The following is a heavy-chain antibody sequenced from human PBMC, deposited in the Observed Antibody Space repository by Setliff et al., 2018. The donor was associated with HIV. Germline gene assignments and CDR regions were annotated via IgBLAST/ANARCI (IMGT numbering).Heavy chain of an antibody. CDR1: YW. CDR2: IYTSGST. J-gene: IGHJ4*02. V-gene: IGHV4-61*02. Sequence: YWIGWVRQMPGKALEWIGRIYTSGSTNYNPSLKSRVTISVDTSRNQFSLKLSSVTAADTAVYYCARQGAGYSDDYWGQGTLVTVSS. CDR3: ARQGAGYSDDY. D-gene: IGHD5-18*01.